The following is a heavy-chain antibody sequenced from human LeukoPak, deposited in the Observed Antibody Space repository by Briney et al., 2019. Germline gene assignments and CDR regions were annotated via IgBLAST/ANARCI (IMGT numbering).Heavy chain of an antibody. V-gene: IGHV1-18*01. CDR1: GGTFSSYA. CDR3: ARDAREVLLWFGEFFP. Sequence: ASVKVSCKASGGTFSSYAISWVRQAPGQGLEWMGWISAYNGNTNYAQKLQGRVTMTTDTSTSTAYMELRSLRSDDTAVYYCARDAREVLLWFGEFFPWGQGTLVTVSS. CDR2: ISAYNGNT. J-gene: IGHJ5*02. D-gene: IGHD3-10*01.